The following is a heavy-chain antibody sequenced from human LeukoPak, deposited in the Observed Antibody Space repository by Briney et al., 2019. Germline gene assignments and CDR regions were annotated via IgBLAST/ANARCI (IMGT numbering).Heavy chain of an antibody. CDR1: GYTFTSYY. J-gene: IGHJ4*02. D-gene: IGHD6-6*01. V-gene: IGHV1-46*01. Sequence: ASVKVSCKASGYTFTSYYMHWVRQAPGQGLEWMGIINPSGGSTSYAQKFQGRVTMTRDTSTSTVYMELSSLRSEDTAVYYCARDSRAARPLRYFDYWGQGTLVTVSS. CDR2: INPSGGST. CDR3: ARDSRAARPLRYFDY.